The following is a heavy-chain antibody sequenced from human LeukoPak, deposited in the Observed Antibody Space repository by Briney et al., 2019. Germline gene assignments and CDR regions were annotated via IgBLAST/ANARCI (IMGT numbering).Heavy chain of an antibody. CDR2: IKQDGSEK. D-gene: IGHD3-22*01. Sequence: GSLRLSCAASGFTFSRYWMSWDRQAPGKGLEWVANIKQDGSEKYYVDSVKGRFTISRDNAKNSLYLQMNSLRAEDTAVYYCASNYDSSGFSHFDYWGQGTLVTVSS. CDR1: GFTFSRYW. J-gene: IGHJ4*02. V-gene: IGHV3-7*03. CDR3: ASNYDSSGFSHFDY.